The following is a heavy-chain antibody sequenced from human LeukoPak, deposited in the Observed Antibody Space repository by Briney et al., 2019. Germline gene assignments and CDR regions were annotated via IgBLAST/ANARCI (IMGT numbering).Heavy chain of an antibody. J-gene: IGHJ3*02. V-gene: IGHV4-39*07. Sequence: SQTLSLTCTVSGGSISSGSYYWSWIRQPPGKGLEWIGEINHSGSTNYNPSLKSRVTISVDTSKNQFSLKLSSVTAADTAVYYCVRHVLRFLGDAFDIWGQGTMVTVSS. CDR2: INHSGST. D-gene: IGHD3-3*01. CDR3: VRHVLRFLGDAFDI. CDR1: GGSISSGSYY.